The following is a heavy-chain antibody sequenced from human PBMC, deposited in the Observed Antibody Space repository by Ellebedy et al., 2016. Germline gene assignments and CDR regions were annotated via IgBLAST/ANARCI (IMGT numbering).Heavy chain of an antibody. CDR3: ARERTTVTTPRRNRGFDP. CDR2: ISYDGSNK. CDR1: GFTFSSYG. Sequence: GESLKISCAASGFTFSSYGMHWVRQAPGKGLEWVAVISYDGSNKYYADSVKGRFTISRDNSKNTLYLQMNSLRAEDTAVYYCARERTTVTTPRRNRGFDPWGQGTLVTVSS. D-gene: IGHD4-17*01. J-gene: IGHJ5*02. V-gene: IGHV3-30*03.